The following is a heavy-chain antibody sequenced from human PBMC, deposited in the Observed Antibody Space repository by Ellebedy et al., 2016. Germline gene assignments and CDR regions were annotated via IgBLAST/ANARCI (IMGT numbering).Heavy chain of an antibody. CDR3: ASPSVGATTTFDY. CDR1: GFTFNNYG. D-gene: IGHD1-26*01. CDR2: ISYDANTQ. V-gene: IGHV3-30*03. Sequence: GESLKISXAASGFTFNNYGMHWVRQSPGKGLEWVALISYDANTQDYADAVKGRFTISRDNSKNTLYLQMNSLRAEDTAVYYCASPSVGATTTFDYWGQGTLVTVSS. J-gene: IGHJ4*02.